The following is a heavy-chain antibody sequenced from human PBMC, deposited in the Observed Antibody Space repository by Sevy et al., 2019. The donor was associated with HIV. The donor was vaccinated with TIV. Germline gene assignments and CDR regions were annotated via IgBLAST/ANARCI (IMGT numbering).Heavy chain of an antibody. CDR1: GFTFSSYW. CDR2: IKQDGSEK. J-gene: IGHJ4*02. D-gene: IGHD5-12*01. Sequence: GGSLRLSCAASGFTFSSYWMNWVRQAPGKGLEWVANIKQDGSEKYYVDSVKGRFTSSRDNAKNSLYLQMNSLRAEDTAVYYCAREVEMATTYFDYWGQGTLVTVSS. V-gene: IGHV3-7*01. CDR3: AREVEMATTYFDY.